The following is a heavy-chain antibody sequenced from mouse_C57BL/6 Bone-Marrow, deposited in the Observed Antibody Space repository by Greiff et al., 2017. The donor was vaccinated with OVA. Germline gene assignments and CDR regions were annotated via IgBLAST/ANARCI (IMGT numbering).Heavy chain of an antibody. CDR1: GFNIKDDY. CDR2: IDPENCDT. V-gene: IGHV14-4*01. Sequence: VHVKQSGAELVRPGASVKLSCTASGFNIKDDYMHWVKQRPEQGLEWIGWIDPENCDTEYASKFQGKATITADTSSNTAYLQLSSLTSEDTAVYYCTLPDYYGSSYFDYWGQGTTLTVSS. CDR3: TLPDYYGSSYFDY. J-gene: IGHJ2*01. D-gene: IGHD1-1*01.